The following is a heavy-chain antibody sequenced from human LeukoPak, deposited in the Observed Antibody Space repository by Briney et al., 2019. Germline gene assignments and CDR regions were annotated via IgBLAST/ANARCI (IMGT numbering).Heavy chain of an antibody. D-gene: IGHD5-24*01. CDR3: ARVRRDGYTPRWFLPDY. J-gene: IGHJ4*02. CDR2: INSDGSST. CDR1: GFTFSSYW. V-gene: IGHV3-74*01. Sequence: GGSLRLSCAASGFTFSSYWMHWVRQAPGKGLVWVSRINSDGSSTSYADSAKGRFTISRDNAKNTLYLQMNSLRAEDTAVYYCARVRRDGYTPRWFLPDYWGQGTLVTVSS.